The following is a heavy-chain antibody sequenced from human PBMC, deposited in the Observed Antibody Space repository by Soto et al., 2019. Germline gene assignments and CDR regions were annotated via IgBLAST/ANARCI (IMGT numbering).Heavy chain of an antibody. J-gene: IGHJ5*02. V-gene: IGHV1-69*01. CDR1: GGTFSSYA. Sequence: QVQLVQSGAEVKKPGSSVKVSCKASGGTFSSYAISWVRQAPGQGLEWMGGSIHIFGTANDAQKFQGRVTITADESTSTAYMELSSLRSEDTAVYYCSRDGAGGYYDSSGYYDLFDPWGQGTLVTVSS. CDR3: SRDGAGGYYDSSGYYDLFDP. CDR2: SIHIFGTA. D-gene: IGHD3-22*01.